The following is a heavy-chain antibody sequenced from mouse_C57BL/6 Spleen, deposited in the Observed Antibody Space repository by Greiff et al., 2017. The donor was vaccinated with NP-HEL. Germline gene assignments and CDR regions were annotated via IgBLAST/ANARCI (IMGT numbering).Heavy chain of an antibody. CDR3: ARSLYDYYAMDY. J-gene: IGHJ4*01. CDR2: IDPSDSYT. D-gene: IGHD2-3*01. Sequence: QVQLKQPGAELVMPGASVKLSCKASGYTFTSYWMHWVKQRPGQGLEWIGEIDPSDSYTNYNQKFKGKSTLTVDKSSSTAYMQLSSLTSEDSAVYYCARSLYDYYAMDYWGQGTSVTVSS. V-gene: IGHV1-69*01. CDR1: GYTFTSYW.